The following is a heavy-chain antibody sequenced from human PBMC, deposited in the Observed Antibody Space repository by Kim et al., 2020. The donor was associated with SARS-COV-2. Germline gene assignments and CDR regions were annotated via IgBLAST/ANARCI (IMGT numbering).Heavy chain of an antibody. D-gene: IGHD3-10*01. V-gene: IGHV1-3*01. CDR3: AREGRFGGGGNDY. Sequence: SQKFQGRVTITTDTSGSTAYMERSSLRSEDTAVYYCAREGRFGGGGNDYWGQGTLVTVSS. J-gene: IGHJ4*02.